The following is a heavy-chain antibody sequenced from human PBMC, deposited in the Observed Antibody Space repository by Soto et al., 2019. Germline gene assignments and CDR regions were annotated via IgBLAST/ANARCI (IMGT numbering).Heavy chain of an antibody. CDR3: ATRITVFGLLIPPFDP. J-gene: IGHJ5*02. D-gene: IGHD3-3*01. V-gene: IGHV4-34*01. CDR2: INHTGGT. Sequence: SETLTLTCAVYGGSVNGYYWNWIRHPPGKGLEWIGEINHTGGTHYNPSLKSRATMSVDTSKNQFSLRLSSVTAADTAIYYCATRITVFGLLIPPFDPWGQGTQVTVSS. CDR1: GGSVNGYY.